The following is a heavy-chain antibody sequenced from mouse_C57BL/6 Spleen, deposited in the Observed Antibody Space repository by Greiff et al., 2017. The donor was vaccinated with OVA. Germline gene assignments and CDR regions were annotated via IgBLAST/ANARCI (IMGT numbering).Heavy chain of an antibody. CDR2: IYPGDGDP. CDR3: ARSGYYGSSYWYFDV. V-gene: IGHV1-82*01. D-gene: IGHD1-1*01. Sequence: VQGVESGPELVKPGASVKISCKASGYAFSSSWMNWVKQRPGKGLEWIGRIYPGDGDPNYTGKFKGKATLTADKSSSTAYMQLSSLTSEDSAVYFCARSGYYGSSYWYFDVWGTGTTVTVSS. CDR1: GYAFSSSW. J-gene: IGHJ1*03.